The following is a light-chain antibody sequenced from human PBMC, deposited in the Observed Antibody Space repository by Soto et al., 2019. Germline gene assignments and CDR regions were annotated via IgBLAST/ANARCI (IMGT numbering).Light chain of an antibody. J-gene: IGKJ1*01. CDR2: GAS. CDR3: QQYGSSPQT. CDR1: QSVSSSY. Sequence: EIVLTQSPGTLCLSPGESGTLCWRASQSVSSSYLAWYQQKPGQAPRLLIYGASSRATGIPDRFSGSGSGTDFTLTISRLEPEDFAVYYCQQYGSSPQTFGQGTKVDI. V-gene: IGKV3-20*01.